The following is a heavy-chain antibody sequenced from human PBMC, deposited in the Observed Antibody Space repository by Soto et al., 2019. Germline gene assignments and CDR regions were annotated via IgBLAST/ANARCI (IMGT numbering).Heavy chain of an antibody. CDR2: INHSGST. Sequence: SETLSLTCAVYGGSFSGYYWSWIRQPPGKGLEWIGEINHSGSTNYNPSLKSRVTISVDTSKNQFSLKLSSVTAADTAVYYCARGQSTILTGYSYYFDYWGQGTLVTVSS. D-gene: IGHD3-9*01. CDR3: ARGQSTILTGYSYYFDY. V-gene: IGHV4-34*01. CDR1: GGSFSGYY. J-gene: IGHJ4*02.